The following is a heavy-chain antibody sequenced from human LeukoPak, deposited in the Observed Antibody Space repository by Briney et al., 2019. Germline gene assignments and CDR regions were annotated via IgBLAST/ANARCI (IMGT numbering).Heavy chain of an antibody. CDR2: IYYSGDT. CDR3: VRGPYGASISKWFDP. V-gene: IGHV4-59*01. D-gene: IGHD4/OR15-4a*01. J-gene: IGHJ5*02. Sequence: SETLSLTCTVSRDSISGYSWSWIRQSPGGSLEWIGYIYYSGDTAYNPSLRSRVTLLVDTSKNQFSLQLRSVTTADTAVYYCVRGPYGASISKWFDPWGQGTQVIVSS. CDR1: RDSISGYS.